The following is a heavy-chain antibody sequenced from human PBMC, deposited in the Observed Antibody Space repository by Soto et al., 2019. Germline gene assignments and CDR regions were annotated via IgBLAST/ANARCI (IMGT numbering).Heavy chain of an antibody. J-gene: IGHJ6*02. CDR3: ARGRGREYYYYYYGMDV. Sequence: SETLSLTCAVYGGSFSGYYWSWIRQPPGKGLEWIGEINHSGSTNYNPSLKSRVTISVDTSKNQFSLKLSSVTAADTAVYYCARGRGREYYYYYYGMDVWGQGTTVT. CDR2: INHSGST. CDR1: GGSFSGYY. D-gene: IGHD3-16*01. V-gene: IGHV4-34*01.